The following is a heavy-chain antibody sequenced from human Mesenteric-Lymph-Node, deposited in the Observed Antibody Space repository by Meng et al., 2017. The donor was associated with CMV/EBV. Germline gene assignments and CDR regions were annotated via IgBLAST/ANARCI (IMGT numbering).Heavy chain of an antibody. Sequence: GESLKISCAASGFTFSSYGMHWVRQAPGKGLEWVAFIPYDRNDKYYADSVKGRFTISRDNSKNTLYLQMNSLRAEDTAVYYCAKDNRASWVLEWLFGYGGMDVWGQGTTVTVSS. J-gene: IGHJ6*02. CDR2: IPYDRNDK. V-gene: IGHV3-30*02. CDR1: GFTFSSYG. CDR3: AKDNRASWVLEWLFGYGGMDV. D-gene: IGHD3-3*01.